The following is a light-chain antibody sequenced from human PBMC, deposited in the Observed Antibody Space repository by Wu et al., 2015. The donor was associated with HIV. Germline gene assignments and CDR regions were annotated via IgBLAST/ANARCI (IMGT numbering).Light chain of an antibody. V-gene: IGKV3-11*01. Sequence: EIVLTQSPATLSLSPGERATLSCRASQSVRNSLAWYQQKPGQAPSLLIFDASNRDIGIPARFSGSGSGSDFSLIISSVEPDDSAVHFCQQGSEWPLTFGQGTRLEI. CDR2: DAS. CDR1: QSVRNS. J-gene: IGKJ5*01. CDR3: QQGSEWPLT.